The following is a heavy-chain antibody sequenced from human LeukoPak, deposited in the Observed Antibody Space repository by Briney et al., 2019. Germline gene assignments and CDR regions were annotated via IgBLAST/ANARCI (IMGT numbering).Heavy chain of an antibody. J-gene: IGHJ4*02. CDR3: AREVPGNYDSSGSTALYFDY. D-gene: IGHD3-22*01. CDR1: GFTFSTYS. CDR2: ISSSSTYI. V-gene: IGHV3-21*01. Sequence: GGSLRLSCAASGFTFSTYSMNWVRQAPGKGLEWVSSISSSSTYIYYADSVEGRFTISRDNAKNSLYLQMNSLRAEDTAVYYCAREVPGNYDSSGSTALYFDYWGQGALVTVSS.